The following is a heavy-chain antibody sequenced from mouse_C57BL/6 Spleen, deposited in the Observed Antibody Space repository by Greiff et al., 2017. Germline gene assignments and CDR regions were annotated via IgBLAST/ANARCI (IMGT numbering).Heavy chain of an antibody. CDR1: GYTFTSYW. Sequence: QVQLQQPGAELVKPGASVKMSCKASGYTFTSYWITWVKQRPGQGLEWIGDIYPGSGSTTYTEKFKSKATLTVDTSSSTAYMQLSSLTSEDSAVYYCARGVNWDGFDYWGQGTTLTVSS. J-gene: IGHJ2*01. CDR3: ARGVNWDGFDY. D-gene: IGHD4-1*01. CDR2: IYPGSGST. V-gene: IGHV1-55*01.